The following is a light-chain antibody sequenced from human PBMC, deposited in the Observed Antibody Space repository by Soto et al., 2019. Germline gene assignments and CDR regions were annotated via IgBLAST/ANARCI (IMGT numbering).Light chain of an antibody. CDR2: EVN. V-gene: IGLV2-23*02. CDR3: CSYASSATFEWV. J-gene: IGLJ3*02. CDR1: SSDVGNYNF. Sequence: QSALTQPASVSGSPGQSITISCTGTSSDVGNYNFVSWYQQHPGKAPKLVIYEVNKRPSGVSNRFSGSKSGNTASLTISGLQAEDDAEYYCCSYASSATFEWVFGGGTKRTVL.